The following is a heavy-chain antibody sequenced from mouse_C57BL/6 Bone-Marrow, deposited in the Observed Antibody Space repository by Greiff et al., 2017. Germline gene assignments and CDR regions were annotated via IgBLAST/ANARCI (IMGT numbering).Heavy chain of an antibody. V-gene: IGHV8-8*01. CDR3: ARILEKDYYAMDY. Sequence: ESGPGILQPSQTLSLSCSFSGFSLSTFGMGVGWIRQPSGKGLEWLAHIWWDDDKYYNPALKSRRTISKDTSKNQLFLKIANVDTADTATDYCARILEKDYYAMDYWGQGTSVTVSS. J-gene: IGHJ4*01. CDR1: GFSLSTFGMG. CDR2: IWWDDDK.